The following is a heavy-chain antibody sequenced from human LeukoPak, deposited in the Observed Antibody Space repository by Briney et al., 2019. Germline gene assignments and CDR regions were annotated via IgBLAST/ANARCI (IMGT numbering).Heavy chain of an antibody. Sequence: SVKVSCKASGGTFSSYAISWVRQAPGQGLEWMGGIIPIFGTANYAQKFQGRVTITADESTSTAYMELSSLRSEDTAVHYCARDHPIRYLGFDPWGQGTLVTVSS. CDR2: IIPIFGTA. CDR3: ARDHPIRYLGFDP. J-gene: IGHJ5*02. D-gene: IGHD3-9*01. V-gene: IGHV1-69*01. CDR1: GGTFSSYA.